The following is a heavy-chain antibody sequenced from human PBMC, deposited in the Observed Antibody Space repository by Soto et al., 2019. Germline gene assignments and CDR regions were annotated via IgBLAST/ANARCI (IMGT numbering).Heavy chain of an antibody. CDR3: ASDLDSYGLDY. V-gene: IGHV3-33*01. CDR2: IWYDGSNK. Sequence: QVQLVESGGGVVQPGRSLRLSCAASGFTFSSYGMHWVRQAPGKGLEWVAVIWYDGSNKYYADSVKGRFTISRVNSKNRLYLQMNRMRAEDTAVEYCASDLDSYGLDYWGHGTLVIVAA. D-gene: IGHD5-18*01. CDR1: GFTFSSYG. J-gene: IGHJ4*01.